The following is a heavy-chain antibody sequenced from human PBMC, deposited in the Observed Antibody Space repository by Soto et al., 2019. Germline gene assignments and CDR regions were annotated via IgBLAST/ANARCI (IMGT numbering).Heavy chain of an antibody. D-gene: IGHD3-3*01. V-gene: IGHV4-31*03. Sequence: QVQLQESGPGLVKPSQTLSLTCTVSGGSISSGGYYWSWIRQHPGKGLEWIGYIYYSGSTYYNPSLMGRVTISVDTSKNQFSLKLSSVTAADTAVYYCARTPQPYDFWSGYSTDYYMDVWGKGTTVTVSS. CDR2: IYYSGST. CDR3: ARTPQPYDFWSGYSTDYYMDV. J-gene: IGHJ6*03. CDR1: GGSISSGGYY.